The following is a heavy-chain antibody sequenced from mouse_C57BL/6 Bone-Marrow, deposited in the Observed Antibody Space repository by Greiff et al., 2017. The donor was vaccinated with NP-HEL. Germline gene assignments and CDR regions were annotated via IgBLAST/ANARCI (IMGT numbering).Heavy chain of an antibody. CDR3: AREFAY. J-gene: IGHJ3*01. Sequence: EVQRVESGGGLVKPGGSLKLSCAASGFTFSSYTMSWVRQTPEKRLEWVATISGGGGNTYYPDSVKGRFTISRDNAKNTLYLQMSRLRSEDTALYYCAREFAYWGQGTLVTVSA. CDR2: ISGGGGNT. V-gene: IGHV5-9*01. CDR1: GFTFSSYT.